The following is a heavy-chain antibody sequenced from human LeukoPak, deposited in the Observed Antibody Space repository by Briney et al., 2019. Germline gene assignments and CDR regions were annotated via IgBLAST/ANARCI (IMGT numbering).Heavy chain of an antibody. V-gene: IGHV4-59*01. CDR1: GGSISSYY. D-gene: IGHD3-3*01. CDR3: ARSPYYDFWSGYGGYYYMDV. CDR2: IYYSGST. Sequence: KTSETLSLTCTVSGGSISSYYWSWIRQPPGKGLEWIGYIYYSGSTNYNPSLKSRVTISVDTSKNQFSLKLSSVTAADTAVYNCARSPYYDFWSGYGGYYYMDVWGKGTTVTVSS. J-gene: IGHJ6*03.